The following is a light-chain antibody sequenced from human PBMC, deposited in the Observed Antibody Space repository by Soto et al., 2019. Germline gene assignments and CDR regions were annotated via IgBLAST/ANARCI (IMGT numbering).Light chain of an antibody. CDR2: GAS. V-gene: IGKV3-15*01. CDR1: QSISTE. CDR3: QQYNNWIT. J-gene: IGKJ5*01. Sequence: EIVMTHSPASLSVSPGERVTLSCRASQSISTELAWYQQKPGQPPRLLIYGASTRATGIPARFSGSGSGTEFTLSIGYLQSEDFAVYYCQQYNNWITFGQGTRLEIK.